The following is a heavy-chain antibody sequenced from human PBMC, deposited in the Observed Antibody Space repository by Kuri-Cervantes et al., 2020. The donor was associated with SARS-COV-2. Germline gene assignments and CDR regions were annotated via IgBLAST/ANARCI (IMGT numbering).Heavy chain of an antibody. CDR3: ARELRASKYFDL. V-gene: IGHV4-39*07. CDR1: GGSISSSSYY. Sequence: GSLRLSCTVSGGSISSSSYYWGWIRQPPGKGLEWIGSIYYSGSTYYNPSLKSRVTISVDTSKNQFSLKLSSVTAADTAVYYCARELRASKYFDLWGRGTLVTVSS. J-gene: IGHJ2*01. D-gene: IGHD2-21*01. CDR2: IYYSGST.